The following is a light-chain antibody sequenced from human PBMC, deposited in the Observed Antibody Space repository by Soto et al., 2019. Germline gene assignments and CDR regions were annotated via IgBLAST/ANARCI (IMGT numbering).Light chain of an antibody. V-gene: IGKV3D-11*03. CDR3: QQRSNWPTET. J-gene: IGKJ5*01. CDR1: QRFXSN. Sequence: IVVTQSPATLCVSPGERATLSCRASQRFXSNFAWYQTKPGQATRMLSXGPSTRATGIPARFIGSGSGKDFTLTLSSLEPEEFAVYYCQQRSNWPTETFGQGTRLEIK. CDR2: GPS.